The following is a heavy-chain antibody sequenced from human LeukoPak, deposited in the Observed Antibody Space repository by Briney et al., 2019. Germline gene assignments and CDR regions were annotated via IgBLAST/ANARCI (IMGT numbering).Heavy chain of an antibody. D-gene: IGHD3-10*01. Sequence: GASVKVSCKASGGTFSSYAISWVRQAPGQGLEWMGGIIPIFGTANYAQKFQGRVTITADESTSTAYMELSRLRSDDTAVYYCATTKMVRGVIITSIFDYWGQGTLVTVSS. CDR1: GGTFSSYA. V-gene: IGHV1-69*13. J-gene: IGHJ4*02. CDR2: IIPIFGTA. CDR3: ATTKMVRGVIITSIFDY.